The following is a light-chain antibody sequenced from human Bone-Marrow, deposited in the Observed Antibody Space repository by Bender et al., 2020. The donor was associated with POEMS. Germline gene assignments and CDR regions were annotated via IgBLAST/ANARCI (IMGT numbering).Light chain of an antibody. J-gene: IGLJ3*02. CDR3: CSFAGGYRWM. V-gene: IGLV2-23*01. Sequence: QSALTQPASVSGSPGQSITISCTGASGVVGTYNLVSWYQQHPGKAPKLIIFEGSQRPAGISRRFSASKSGNSASLRISGLQAEDEADYYCCSFAGGYRWMFGGGTKVTVL. CDR1: SGVVGTYNL. CDR2: EGS.